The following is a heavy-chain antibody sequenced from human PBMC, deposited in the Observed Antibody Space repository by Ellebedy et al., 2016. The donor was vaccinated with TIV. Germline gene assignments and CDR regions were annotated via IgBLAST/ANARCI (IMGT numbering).Heavy chain of an antibody. J-gene: IGHJ5*01. CDR2: FDPEDGGT. Sequence: ASVKVSCKVSGYRFTELFKHWVRQVPGKGLEWMGGFDPEDGGTIYAQNVQGRVTMTRDTSTRTVYMEFTSLRSDDTAVYYCASVPSAGADFWGQGTLVTVSS. D-gene: IGHD5/OR15-5a*01. V-gene: IGHV1-24*01. CDR1: GYRFTELF. CDR3: ASVPSAGADF.